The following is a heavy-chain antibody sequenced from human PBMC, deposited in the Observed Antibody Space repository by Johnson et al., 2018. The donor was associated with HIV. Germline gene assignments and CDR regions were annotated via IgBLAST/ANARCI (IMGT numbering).Heavy chain of an antibody. Sequence: EVQLVESGGGLVKPGGSLRLSCAASGFTFSNAWMSWVRQAPGKGLEWVGRIKSKTDGGTTDYPAPVKGRFTISRDDSKNTLYLQMNSLKTEDTAVYYCTSRFLGHRYAFDIWGQGTMVTVSS. CDR3: TSRFLGHRYAFDI. CDR1: GFTFSNAW. D-gene: IGHD3-3*01. CDR2: IKSKTDGGTT. V-gene: IGHV3-15*01. J-gene: IGHJ3*02.